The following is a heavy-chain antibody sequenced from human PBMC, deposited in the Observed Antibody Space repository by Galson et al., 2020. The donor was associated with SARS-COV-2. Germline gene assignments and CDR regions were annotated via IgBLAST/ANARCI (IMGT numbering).Heavy chain of an antibody. CDR2: INSDGSST. CDR3: ARIPSDYYDFWSGYDNPVYYYYYMDV. V-gene: IGHV3-74*01. Sequence: GESLKLSCAASGFTFSSYWMHWVRQAPGKGLVWVSRINSDGSSTSYADSVKGRFTISRDNAKNTLYLQMNSLRAEDTAVYYCARIPSDYYDFWSGYDNPVYYYYYMDVWGKGTTVTVSS. D-gene: IGHD3-3*01. J-gene: IGHJ6*03. CDR1: GFTFSSYW.